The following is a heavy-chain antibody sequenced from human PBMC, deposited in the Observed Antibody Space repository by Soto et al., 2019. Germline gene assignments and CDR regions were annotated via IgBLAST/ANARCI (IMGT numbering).Heavy chain of an antibody. CDR1: GFSFSDFG. D-gene: IGHD3-16*01. CDR2: IIYSGDVT. J-gene: IGHJ4*02. V-gene: IGHV3-23*01. CDR3: AKGVPLTLFDF. Sequence: GGSLRLSCAASGFSFSDFGMSWVRQAPGKGLEWVSTIIYSGDVTFYADSVRGRFTISRDNSRATLYLQMDSLRVDDTAVYYCAKGVPLTLFDFWGQGTLVTVSS.